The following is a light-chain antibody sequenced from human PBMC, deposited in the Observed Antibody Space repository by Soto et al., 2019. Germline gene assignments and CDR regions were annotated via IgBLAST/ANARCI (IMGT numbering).Light chain of an antibody. CDR2: LGS. CDR1: QSHLHSNGYNY. CDR3: MQALQTPLT. Sequence: DIVMTQSPLSLPVTPGEPASISCRSSQSHLHSNGYNYLDWYLQKPGQSPQILIYLGSNRASGVPDRFSGSVSGTDCTLKISRVEDEDVGVYYCMQALQTPLTFGQGTKLEIK. V-gene: IGKV2-28*01. J-gene: IGKJ2*01.